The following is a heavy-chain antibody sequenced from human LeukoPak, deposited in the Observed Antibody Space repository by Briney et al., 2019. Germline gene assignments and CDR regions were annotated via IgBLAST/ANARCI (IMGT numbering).Heavy chain of an antibody. CDR2: FDPEDGET. J-gene: IGHJ4*02. Sequence: ASVKVSCKVSGYTLTELSMHWVRQAPGKGLEWMGGFDPEDGETIYAQKFQGRVTMTEDTSTDTAYMELSSLRSEDTAVYYCATGDDRHCTNGLCCPLGYWGQGTLVTVSS. D-gene: IGHD2-8*01. CDR3: ATGDDRHCTNGLCCPLGY. CDR1: GYTLTELS. V-gene: IGHV1-24*01.